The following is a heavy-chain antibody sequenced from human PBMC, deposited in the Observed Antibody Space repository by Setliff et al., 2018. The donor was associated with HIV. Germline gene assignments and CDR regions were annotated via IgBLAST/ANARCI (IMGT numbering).Heavy chain of an antibody. CDR2: VSQSGST. Sequence: PSETLSLTCSVSGVSINRTDHYWGWIRQSPGKSLEWIGSVSQSGSTYYNPSLKSRITISVDRSKNLFSLKLISVTAADQGVYYCARVPVPGANWFDPWGLGTLVTVSS. CDR1: GVSINRTDHY. J-gene: IGHJ5*02. V-gene: IGHV4-39*01. CDR3: ARVPVPGANWFDP.